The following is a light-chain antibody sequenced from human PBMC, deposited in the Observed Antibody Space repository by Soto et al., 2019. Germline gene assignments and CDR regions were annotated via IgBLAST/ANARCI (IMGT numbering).Light chain of an antibody. V-gene: IGLV3-1*01. CDR3: QAWDGGTVV. Sequence: SYELTQPPSMSVSPGQTATIACSGDKLGDKYVCWYQQKSGESPILVIYQDTKRPSGIPERFAGSNSGSTVTLTISVTQSIDEADYYCQAWDGGTVVFGGGTKLTVL. J-gene: IGLJ2*01. CDR2: QDT. CDR1: KLGDKY.